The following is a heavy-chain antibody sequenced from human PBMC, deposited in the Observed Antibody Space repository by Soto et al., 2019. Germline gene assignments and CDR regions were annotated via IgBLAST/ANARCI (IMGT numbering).Heavy chain of an antibody. V-gene: IGHV1-2*02. CDR2: IIPGGGDT. CDR1: GYTFTDYY. CDR3: ARPYPYSSSPNLWF. D-gene: IGHD6-6*01. J-gene: IGHJ4*02. Sequence: ASVKVSCKTPGYTFTDYYINWVRQAPGQGLEWMGRIIPGGGDTNYAQKFQGRVTMTTDTSVNTAYMELSRLTSDDTALYYCARPYPYSSSPNLWFWGQGTLVTVSS.